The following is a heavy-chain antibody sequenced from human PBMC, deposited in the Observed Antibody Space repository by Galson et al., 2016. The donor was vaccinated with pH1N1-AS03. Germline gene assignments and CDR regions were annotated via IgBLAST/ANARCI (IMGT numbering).Heavy chain of an antibody. J-gene: IGHJ3*01. CDR2: IHFSGST. CDR3: VRQGNKYHRNAFDL. Sequence: ETLSLTCTVSGDRMSGNYWNWIRQLPGKGLEWMGYIHFSGSTIYNPSLRGRVTMSIDRSKTQFSLKLTSATTADTALYFCVRQGNKYHRNAFDLWGDGTMVTVSS. D-gene: IGHD2/OR15-2a*01. CDR1: GDRMSGNY. V-gene: IGHV4-59*03.